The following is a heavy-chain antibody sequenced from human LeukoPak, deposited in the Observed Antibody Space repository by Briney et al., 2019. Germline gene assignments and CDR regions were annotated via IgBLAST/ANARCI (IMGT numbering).Heavy chain of an antibody. CDR1: GFTFSSYG. CDR2: ISGSGGST. Sequence: PGGSLRLSCAASGFTFSSYGMSWVRQAPGKGLEWVSAISGSGGSTYYADSVKGRFTISRDNSKNTLYLQMNSLRAEDTAVYYCARGLLGRPVTYYYDSSGYRPYYFDYWGQGTLVTVSS. D-gene: IGHD3-22*01. J-gene: IGHJ4*02. CDR3: ARGLLGRPVTYYYDSSGYRPYYFDY. V-gene: IGHV3-23*01.